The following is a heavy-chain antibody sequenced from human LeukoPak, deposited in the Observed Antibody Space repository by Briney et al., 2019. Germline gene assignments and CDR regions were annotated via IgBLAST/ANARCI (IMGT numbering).Heavy chain of an antibody. CDR3: ARGSTYNEFDY. D-gene: IGHD1-1*01. J-gene: IGHJ4*02. CDR1: GGSFSGYY. V-gene: IGHV4-34*01. CDR2: INHSGST. Sequence: SETLSLTCAVYGGSFSGYYWSWIRQPPGKGLEWIGEINHSGSTNYNPSLKSRVTISVDTSKNQFSLKLSSVTAADTAVYYCARGSTYNEFDYWGQGTLVTVSS.